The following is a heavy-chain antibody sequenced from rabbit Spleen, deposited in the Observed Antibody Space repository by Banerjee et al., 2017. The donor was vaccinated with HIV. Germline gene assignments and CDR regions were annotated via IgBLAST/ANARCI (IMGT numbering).Heavy chain of an antibody. V-gene: IGHV1S45*01. Sequence: QEQLEESGGDLVKPEGSLTLTCTASGFSFSSSYWPCWVRQAPGKGLEWIACINTATGKPVYATWAKGRFTISTTSSTTVTLQVTSLTAADTATYFCARDLAGAVGWNFYLWGPGTLVTVS. D-gene: IGHD4-1*01. J-gene: IGHJ6*01. CDR1: GFSFSSSYW. CDR2: INTATGKP. CDR3: ARDLAGAVGWNFYL.